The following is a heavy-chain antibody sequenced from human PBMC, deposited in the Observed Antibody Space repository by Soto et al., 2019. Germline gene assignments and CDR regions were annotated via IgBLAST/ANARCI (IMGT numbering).Heavy chain of an antibody. V-gene: IGHV4-34*01. CDR2: INHSGST. J-gene: IGHJ4*02. D-gene: IGHD3-10*01. CDR3: ARGGLLWFGEYHRFDY. CDR1: GGSFSGYY. Sequence: QVQLQQWGAGLLKPSETLSLTCAVYGGSFSGYYWSWIRQPPGKGLEWIGEINHSGSTNYNPSLKSRVTLSVDTSKNQFSLKLSSVTAADTAVYYCARGGLLWFGEYHRFDYWGQGTLVTVSS.